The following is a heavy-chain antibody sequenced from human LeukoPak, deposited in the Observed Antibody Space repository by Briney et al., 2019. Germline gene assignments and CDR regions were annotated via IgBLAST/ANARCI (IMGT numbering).Heavy chain of an antibody. CDR1: GGTFSSYA. D-gene: IGHD4-17*01. CDR3: ARETTVTTLFDY. V-gene: IGHV1-69*06. CDR2: IIPIFGTA. J-gene: IGHJ4*02. Sequence: SAKVSCKASGGTFSSYAISWVRQAPGQGREWMGGIIPIFGTANYAQKFQGRVTITADKSTSTAYMELSSLRAEDTAVYYCARETTVTTLFDYWGQGTLVTVSS.